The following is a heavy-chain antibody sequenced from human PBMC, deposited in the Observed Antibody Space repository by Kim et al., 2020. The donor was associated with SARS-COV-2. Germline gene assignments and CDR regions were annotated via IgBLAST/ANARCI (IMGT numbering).Heavy chain of an antibody. J-gene: IGHJ6*02. CDR2: IYYSGST. D-gene: IGHD6-13*01. CDR3: ARANVSSSSWYMGYYYYYGMDV. CDR1: GGSISSYY. V-gene: IGHV4-59*01. Sequence: SETLSLTCTVSGGSISSYYWSWIRQPPGKGLEWIGYIYYSGSTNYNPSLKSRVTISVDTSKNQFSLKLSSVTAADTAVYYCARANVSSSSWYMGYYYYYGMDVGGQRTTVTVSS.